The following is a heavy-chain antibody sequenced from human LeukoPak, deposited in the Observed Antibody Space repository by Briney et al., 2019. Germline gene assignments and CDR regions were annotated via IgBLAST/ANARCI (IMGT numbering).Heavy chain of an antibody. J-gene: IGHJ4*02. CDR1: GYTFTKSG. D-gene: IGHD5-12*01. V-gene: IGHV1-18*01. CDR2: ISAYTGDT. Sequence: GASVKVSYKASGYTFTKSGISWVRQAPGQGLEWMGWISAYTGDTKYAQKFQGRVTMTTDTSTSTAYMNLRSLRSDDTAVYYCAREDSGYDWYPGNYFDYWGQGTLVTVSS. CDR3: AREDSGYDWYPGNYFDY.